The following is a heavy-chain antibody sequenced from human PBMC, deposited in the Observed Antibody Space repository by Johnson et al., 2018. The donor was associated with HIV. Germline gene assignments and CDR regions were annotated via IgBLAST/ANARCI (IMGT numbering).Heavy chain of an antibody. D-gene: IGHD1-14*01. CDR3: ARDGQGGRTTWYSALDI. J-gene: IGHJ3*02. CDR2: IYSGGST. CDR1: GFTVSSNY. Sequence: EVQLVESGGGLVQPGGSLRLSCAASGFTVSSNYMSWVRQAPGKGLEWVSVIYSGGSTYYADSVKGRFTISRDNSKNTLYLQLSSLRSEDTAVYYCARDGQGGRTTWYSALDIWGQGTMVTVSS. V-gene: IGHV3-66*01.